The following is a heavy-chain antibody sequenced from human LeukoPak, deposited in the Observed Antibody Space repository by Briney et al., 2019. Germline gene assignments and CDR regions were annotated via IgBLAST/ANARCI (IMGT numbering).Heavy chain of an antibody. CDR2: ISGSGTNT. D-gene: IGHD4-23*01. V-gene: IGHV3-23*01. Sequence: GGSLGLSCVASGFTFRSYAMSWVRQAPGKGLEWVSAISGSGTNTYYADAVKGRFTISRDNSKNTLYLQMNNLRAEDTAVYYCATPRGTVATGAVYWGQGTLVTVSS. CDR3: ATPRGTVATGAVY. CDR1: GFTFRSYA. J-gene: IGHJ4*02.